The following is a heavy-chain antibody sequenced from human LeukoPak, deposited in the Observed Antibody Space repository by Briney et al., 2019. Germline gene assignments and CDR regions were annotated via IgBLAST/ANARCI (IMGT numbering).Heavy chain of an antibody. D-gene: IGHD4-11*01. CDR2: IKQDGGEK. V-gene: IGHV3-7*01. J-gene: IGHJ4*02. CDR1: GFSFSSYW. Sequence: GGSLRLSCAASGFSFSSYWMSWVRQAPGKGLEWVACIKQDGGEKFYVDSVKGRFTISKDNAKNSLYLQMNSLRAEDTAVYYCAREDHSNYNYWGQGTLVTVSS. CDR3: AREDHSNYNY.